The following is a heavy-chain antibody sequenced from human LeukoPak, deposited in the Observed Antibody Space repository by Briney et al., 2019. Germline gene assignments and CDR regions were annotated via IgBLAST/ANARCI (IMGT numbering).Heavy chain of an antibody. D-gene: IGHD3-10*01. CDR1: GGSISSGDYY. CDR2: IYYSGST. J-gene: IGHJ4*02. V-gene: IGHV4-30-4*01. Sequence: PSQTLSLTCTVSGGSISSGDYYWSWIRQPPGTGLEWIGYIYYSGSTYYNPSLKSRVTISVDTSKNQFPLKLSSVTAADTAVYYCARGMSMVRGVIGDWGQGTLVTVSS. CDR3: ARGMSMVRGVIGD.